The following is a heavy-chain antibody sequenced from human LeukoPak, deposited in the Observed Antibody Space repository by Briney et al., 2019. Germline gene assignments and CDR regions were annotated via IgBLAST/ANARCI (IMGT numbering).Heavy chain of an antibody. Sequence: PGGSLRLSCAASGFTVSSNYMSCVRQAPGKGLEWVSGITSNGGSIAYADSVKGRFTISRDNAKNSLYLQMNSLRAEDTALYYCARDQPSYYYDSSGYYSDYWGQGTLVTVSS. J-gene: IGHJ4*02. CDR3: ARDQPSYYYDSSGYYSDY. V-gene: IGHV3-20*04. CDR1: GFTVSSNY. CDR2: ITSNGGSI. D-gene: IGHD3-22*01.